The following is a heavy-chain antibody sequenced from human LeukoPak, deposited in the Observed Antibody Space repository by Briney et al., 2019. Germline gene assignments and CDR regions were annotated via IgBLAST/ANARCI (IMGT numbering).Heavy chain of an antibody. CDR1: GGTFSSYA. CDR2: IIPIFGTA. Sequence: ASVKVSCKASGGTFSSYAISWVRQAPGQGLEWMGGIIPIFGTANYAQKFRGRVTITADESTSTAYMELSSLRSEDTAVYYCARHPLGYCSSTSCEPFDYWGQGTLVTVSS. CDR3: ARHPLGYCSSTSCEPFDY. J-gene: IGHJ4*02. V-gene: IGHV1-69*13. D-gene: IGHD2-2*01.